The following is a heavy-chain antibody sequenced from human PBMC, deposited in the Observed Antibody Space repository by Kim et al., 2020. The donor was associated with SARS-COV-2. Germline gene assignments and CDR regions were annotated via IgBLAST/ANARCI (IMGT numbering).Heavy chain of an antibody. Sequence: SETLSLTCTVSGGSISSSTYYWGWIRQPPGKGLEWIGTIYYRGTTYYSPSLKSRVTISVDTSKNQFSLKLSSVTAADTAVYYCARHLNNRAMVRGVDYWRQGTLVTVSS. CDR1: GGSISSSTYY. CDR3: ARHLNNRAMVRGVDY. J-gene: IGHJ4*02. D-gene: IGHD3-10*01. CDR2: IYYRGTT. V-gene: IGHV4-39*01.